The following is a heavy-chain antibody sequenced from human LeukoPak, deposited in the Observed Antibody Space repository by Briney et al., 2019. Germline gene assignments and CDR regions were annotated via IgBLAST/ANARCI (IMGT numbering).Heavy chain of an antibody. D-gene: IGHD5-18*01. Sequence: SETLSLTCTVSGGSISSSSYCWGWIRQPPGKGLEWIGSIYYSGSTYYNPSLKSRVTISVDTSKNQFSLKLSSVTAADTAVYYCARPSGYSYGYGIDYWGQGTLVTVSS. J-gene: IGHJ4*02. CDR3: ARPSGYSYGYGIDY. CDR2: IYYSGST. V-gene: IGHV4-39*01. CDR1: GGSISSSSYC.